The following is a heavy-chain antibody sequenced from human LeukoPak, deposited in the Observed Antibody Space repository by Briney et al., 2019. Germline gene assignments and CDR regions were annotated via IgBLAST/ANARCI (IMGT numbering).Heavy chain of an antibody. CDR1: GFTFSSYW. J-gene: IGHJ4*02. CDR3: ARDIGYRYSSAWYPSDY. D-gene: IGHD6-19*01. CDR2: IKQDGSEK. V-gene: IGHV3-7*01. Sequence: GGSLRLSCAASGFTFSSYWMSWGRQAPGKGLEWVANIKQDGSEKYYVDSVKGRFSISRDNAKNSLYLQMNSLRAEDTAVYYCARDIGYRYSSAWYPSDYWGQGTLVTVSS.